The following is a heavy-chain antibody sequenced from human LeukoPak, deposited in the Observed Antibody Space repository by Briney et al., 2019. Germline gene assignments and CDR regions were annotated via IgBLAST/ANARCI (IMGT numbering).Heavy chain of an antibody. CDR1: GFSFRNYG. Sequence: PGGSLRLSCAASGFSFRNYGMHWVRQATGKGLEWVSFIWSGGNNRFYADSVKGRFTISRDNSKNMLFLQMDTLRAEDTALYYCAKDPGASVSGFHMDVWGKGTTVIVSS. J-gene: IGHJ6*03. CDR3: AKDPGASVSGFHMDV. V-gene: IGHV3-30*02. CDR2: IWSGGNNR. D-gene: IGHD2-8*02.